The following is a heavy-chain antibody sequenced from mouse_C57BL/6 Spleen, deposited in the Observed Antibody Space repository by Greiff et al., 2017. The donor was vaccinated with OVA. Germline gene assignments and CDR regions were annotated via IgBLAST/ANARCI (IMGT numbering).Heavy chain of an antibody. CDR1: GYTFTDYY. J-gene: IGHJ1*03. CDR2: INPNNGGT. Sequence: VQLQQSGPELVKPGASVKISCKASGYTFTDYYMNWVKQSLGKSLEWIGDINPNNGGTSYNQKFKGKATLTVDKSSSTAYMELRSLTSEDSAVYYCARGSSYWYFDVWGTGTTVTVSS. V-gene: IGHV1-26*01. CDR3: ARGSSYWYFDV. D-gene: IGHD1-1*01.